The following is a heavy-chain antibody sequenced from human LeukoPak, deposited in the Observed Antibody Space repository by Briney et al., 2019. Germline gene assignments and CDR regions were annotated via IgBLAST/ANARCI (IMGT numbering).Heavy chain of an antibody. Sequence: ASVKVSCKASGYTFTGYYIHWVRQAPGQGLEWMGWINPNSGGTNYAQKFQGRVTMTRDTSISTAYMELSRLRSDDTAVYYCARVGIVGATGNNWFDPWGQGTLVTVSS. D-gene: IGHD1-26*01. CDR3: ARVGIVGATGNNWFDP. J-gene: IGHJ5*02. V-gene: IGHV1-2*02. CDR2: INPNSGGT. CDR1: GYTFTGYY.